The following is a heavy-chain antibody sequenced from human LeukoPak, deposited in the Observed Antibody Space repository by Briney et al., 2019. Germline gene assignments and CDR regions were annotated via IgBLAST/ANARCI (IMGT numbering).Heavy chain of an antibody. CDR1: GFTFTSSA. CDR2: IVVGSGNT. D-gene: IGHD3-3*01. V-gene: IGHV1-58*01. Sequence: SVKVSCKASGFTFTSSAVQWVRQARGQRLEWIGLIVVGSGNTNYAQKFQERVTITRDMSTSTAYMELSSLRSEDTAVYYCAAKPGYDFWSGPTNWFDPWGQGTLVTVSS. CDR3: AAKPGYDFWSGPTNWFDP. J-gene: IGHJ5*02.